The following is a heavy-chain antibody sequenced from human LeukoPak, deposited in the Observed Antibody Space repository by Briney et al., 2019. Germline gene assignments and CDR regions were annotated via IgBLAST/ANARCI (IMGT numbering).Heavy chain of an antibody. V-gene: IGHV3-21*01. CDR2: ISSSSSYI. CDR1: GFTFSSYS. D-gene: IGHD2-15*01. J-gene: IGHJ4*02. CDR3: ARSGGYCSGGSCSRTGPQYYFDY. Sequence: PGGSLRLSCAASGFTFSSYSMNWVRQAPGKGLEWVSSISSSSSYIYYADSVKGRFTISRDNAKNSLYLQMNSLRAEDTAVYYCARSGGYCSGGSCSRTGPQYYFDYWGQGTLVTVSS.